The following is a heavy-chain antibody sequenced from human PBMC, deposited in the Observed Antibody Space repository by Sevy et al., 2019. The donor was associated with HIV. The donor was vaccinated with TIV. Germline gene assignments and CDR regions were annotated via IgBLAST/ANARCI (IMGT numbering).Heavy chain of an antibody. D-gene: IGHD3-22*01. CDR2: IDSGGST. V-gene: IGHV3-66*01. Sequence: GGSLRLSCEASGFTVSGNYMAWVRLAPGKGLEWVSLIDSGGSTYYADSVKGRFTISRDNAKNTLYLQMNPLRAEDTAVYFCARDRHYDASGYCYYYYGMDVWGQGTTVTVSS. CDR3: ARDRHYDASGYCYYYYGMDV. CDR1: GFTVSGNY. J-gene: IGHJ6*02.